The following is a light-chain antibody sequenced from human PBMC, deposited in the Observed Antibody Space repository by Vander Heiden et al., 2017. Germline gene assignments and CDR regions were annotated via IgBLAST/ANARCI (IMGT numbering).Light chain of an antibody. CDR2: RND. CDR1: RSNIGSNP. J-gene: IGLJ2*01. CDR3: AAWDDSLKSVL. V-gene: IGLV1-44*01. Sequence: QSILTQPSSASAAPGQRVTMSCTGGRSNIGSNPVNWYQQVPGTAPKRLIYRNDRRPSGVPDRFSGSKSGTSASLALSGLQSEDEADYYCAAWDDSLKSVLFGAGTKLTVI.